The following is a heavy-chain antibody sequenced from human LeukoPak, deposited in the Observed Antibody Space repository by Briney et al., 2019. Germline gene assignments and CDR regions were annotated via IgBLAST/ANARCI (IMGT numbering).Heavy chain of an antibody. J-gene: IGHJ3*02. CDR1: GFTFSSYA. CDR2: ISYDGSNK. V-gene: IGHV3-30-3*01. D-gene: IGHD3-22*01. Sequence: GGSLRLSCAASGFTFSSYAMHWVRQAPGKGLEWVAVISYDGSNKYYADSVKGRFTISRDNSKNTLYLQMNSLRAEDTAVYYCARCLDYYYDSSGYYRAFDIWGQGTMVTVSS. CDR3: ARCLDYYYDSSGYYRAFDI.